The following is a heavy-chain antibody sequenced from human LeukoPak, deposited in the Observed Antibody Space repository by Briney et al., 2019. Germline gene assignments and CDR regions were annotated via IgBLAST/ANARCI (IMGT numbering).Heavy chain of an antibody. D-gene: IGHD6-19*01. V-gene: IGHV3-66*01. J-gene: IGHJ6*02. Sequence: GGSLRLSCAASGFTVSSNYMSWVRQAPGKGLEWVSVIYSGGSTYYADSVKGRFTISRDNSKNTLYLQMNSLRAEDTAVYYCASLIAVAGTLDYYYGMDVWGQGTTVTVSS. CDR1: GFTVSSNY. CDR2: IYSGGST. CDR3: ASLIAVAGTLDYYYGMDV.